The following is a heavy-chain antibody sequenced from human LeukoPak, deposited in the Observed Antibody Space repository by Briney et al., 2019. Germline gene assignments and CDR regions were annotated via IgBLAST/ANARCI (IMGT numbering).Heavy chain of an antibody. CDR2: ISGSGGST. CDR1: GFTFSSYV. J-gene: IGHJ4*02. Sequence: PGGSLRLSCAASGFTFSSYVMSWVRQAPGKGLEWVSAISGSGGSTYYADSVKGRFTISRDNAKNTLYLQMNSLRAEDTAVYYCARVAYYCSSTSCYAPFDYWGQGTLVTVSS. D-gene: IGHD2-2*01. V-gene: IGHV3-23*01. CDR3: ARVAYYCSSTSCYAPFDY.